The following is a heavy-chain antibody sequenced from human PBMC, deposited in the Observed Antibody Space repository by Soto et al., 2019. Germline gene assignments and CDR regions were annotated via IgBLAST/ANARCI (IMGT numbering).Heavy chain of an antibody. J-gene: IGHJ5*02. V-gene: IGHV4-4*02. Sequence: SETLSLTCAVSGGSISSSNWWSWVRQPPGKGLEWIGEIYHSGSTNYNPSLKSRVTISVDKSKNQFSLKLSSVTAADTAVYYCARAVYCSSTSCYKDSNWFDPWGQGTLVTV. D-gene: IGHD2-2*02. CDR3: ARAVYCSSTSCYKDSNWFDP. CDR2: IYHSGST. CDR1: GGSISSSNW.